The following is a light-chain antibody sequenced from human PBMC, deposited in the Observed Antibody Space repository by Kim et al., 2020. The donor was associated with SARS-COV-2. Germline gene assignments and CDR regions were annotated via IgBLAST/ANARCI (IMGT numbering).Light chain of an antibody. J-gene: IGKJ5*01. CDR3: QGYVRSLFT. Sequence: EIVLTQSPGTLSLSPGERATLSCRASQNIGNNYLAWYQQKPGQPPRLLIYRASNRAPGIPDRFSGSGSGADFTLTISRLEPEDFAVYYCQGYVRSLFTFGQGTRLEIK. CDR2: RAS. CDR1: QNIGNNY. V-gene: IGKV3-20*01.